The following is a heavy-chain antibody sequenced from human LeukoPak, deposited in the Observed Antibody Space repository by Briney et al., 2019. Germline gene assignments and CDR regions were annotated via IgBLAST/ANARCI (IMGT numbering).Heavy chain of an antibody. Sequence: ASVKVSCKASGYTFTSNYIHWVRQAPGQGLEWMGIINPRDDSSSYAQKFQGRVTMTRDTSTSTVYMELSSLRFEDTAVYYCERAIYCSGGSCHWEFDYWGQGTLVTVSS. CDR1: GYTFTSNY. V-gene: IGHV1-46*01. J-gene: IGHJ4*02. D-gene: IGHD2-15*01. CDR3: ERAIYCSGGSCHWEFDY. CDR2: INPRDDSS.